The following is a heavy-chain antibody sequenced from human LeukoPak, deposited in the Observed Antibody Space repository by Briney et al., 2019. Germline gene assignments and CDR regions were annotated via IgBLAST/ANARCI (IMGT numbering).Heavy chain of an antibody. J-gene: IGHJ5*02. CDR2: ISSSSSYI. V-gene: IGHV3-21*01. CDR1: GFTFSSYS. CDR3: ARAPLSLNGYRFDP. D-gene: IGHD5-18*01. Sequence: GGSLRLSCAASGFTFSSYSMNWVRQAPGKGLEWVSSISSSSSYIYYADSVKGRFTISRDNAKNSLYLQMNSLRAEDTAVYYCARAPLSLNGYRFDPWGQGTLVTVSS.